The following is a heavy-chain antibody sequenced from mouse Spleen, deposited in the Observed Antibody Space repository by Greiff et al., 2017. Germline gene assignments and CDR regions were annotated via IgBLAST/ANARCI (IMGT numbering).Heavy chain of an antibody. V-gene: IGHV5-6*01. CDR2: ISSGGSYT. CDR3: ARLDGNLYYAMDY. D-gene: IGHD2-1*01. Sequence: EVKLVESGGDLVKPGGSLKLSCAASGFTFSSYGMSWVRQTPDKRLEWVATISSGGSYTYYPDSVKGRFTISRDNAKNTLYLQMSSLKSEDTAMYYCARLDGNLYYAMDYWGQGTSVTVSS. J-gene: IGHJ4*01. CDR1: GFTFSSYG.